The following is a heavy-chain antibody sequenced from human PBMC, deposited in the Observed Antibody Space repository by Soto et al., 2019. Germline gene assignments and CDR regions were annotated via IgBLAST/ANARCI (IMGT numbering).Heavy chain of an antibody. Sequence: GGSLRLSCAASGFTFSSYAKHWVRQAPGKGLEWVAVISYDGSNKYYADSVKGRFTISRDNSKNTLYLQMNSLRAEDTAVYYCAGSIAAAGTLDYWGQGTLVTVSS. CDR2: ISYDGSNK. CDR1: GFTFSSYA. V-gene: IGHV3-30-3*01. CDR3: AGSIAAAGTLDY. D-gene: IGHD6-13*01. J-gene: IGHJ4*02.